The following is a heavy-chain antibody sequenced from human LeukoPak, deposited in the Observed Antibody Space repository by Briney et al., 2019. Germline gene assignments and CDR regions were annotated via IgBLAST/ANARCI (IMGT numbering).Heavy chain of an antibody. D-gene: IGHD5-18*01. Sequence: PSETLSLTCIVSGYSISSGYYWSWIRQPPGKGLEWIGYIYYSGSTNYNPSLKSRVTISVDTSKNQFSLKLSSVTAADTAVYYCARHRWIQLWLDWYFDLWGRGTLVTVSS. CDR2: IYYSGST. CDR3: ARHRWIQLWLDWYFDL. V-gene: IGHV4-59*08. J-gene: IGHJ2*01. CDR1: GYSISSGYY.